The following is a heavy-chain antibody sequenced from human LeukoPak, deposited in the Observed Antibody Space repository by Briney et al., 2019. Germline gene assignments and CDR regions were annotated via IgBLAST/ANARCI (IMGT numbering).Heavy chain of an antibody. CDR2: IYSGGST. CDR1: GFTVSSNY. J-gene: IGHJ3*02. CDR3: ARFDAGYSSGWHPTNDAFDI. Sequence: GGSLRLSCAASGFTVSSNYMSWVRQAPGKGLEWVSVIYSGGSTYYADSVKGRFTISRDNSKNTLYLQMNSLRAEDTAVYYCARFDAGYSSGWHPTNDAFDIWGQGTMVTVSS. V-gene: IGHV3-66*01. D-gene: IGHD6-19*01.